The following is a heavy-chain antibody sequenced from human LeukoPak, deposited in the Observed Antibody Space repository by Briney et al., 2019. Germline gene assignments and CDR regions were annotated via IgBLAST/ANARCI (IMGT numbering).Heavy chain of an antibody. CDR1: GGSISSGDYY. V-gene: IGHV4-30-4*01. D-gene: IGHD3-22*01. J-gene: IGHJ4*02. CDR3: ARVMIYDSSGYPRYYFDY. CDR2: IYYSGGT. Sequence: PSETLSLTCTVSGGSISSGDYYWSWIRQPPGKGLEWIGYIYYSGGTYYNPSLKSRVTISVDTSKNQFSLKLSSVTAADTAVYYCARVMIYDSSGYPRYYFDYWGQGTLVTVSS.